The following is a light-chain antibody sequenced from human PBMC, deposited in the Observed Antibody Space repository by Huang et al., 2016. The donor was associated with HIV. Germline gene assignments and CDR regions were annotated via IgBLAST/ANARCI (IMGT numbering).Light chain of an antibody. CDR2: AAS. V-gene: IGKV1-39*01. Sequence: DIQMTQSPSSLSASVGDRVTITCRASQSIRSYLNWYQQKPGKAPKLLIYAASSLQSGGPARFSGSGSGTDFTLTISSLQPEDFATYYCQQSYSTPSITFGQGTRLEIK. CDR1: QSIRSY. J-gene: IGKJ5*01. CDR3: QQSYSTPSIT.